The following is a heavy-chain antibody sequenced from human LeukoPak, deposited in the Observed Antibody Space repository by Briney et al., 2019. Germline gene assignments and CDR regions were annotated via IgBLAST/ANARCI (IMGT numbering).Heavy chain of an antibody. CDR1: GFTFSTYW. CDR2: INPGGSST. CDR3: TRDFDAATGY. Sequence: PGGSLRLSCGASGFTFSTYWMHWVRQAPGKGLVWVSRINPGGSSTGYADSVRGRFTISRDNAKNTLYLQMNSLRAEDTAVYYCTRDFDAATGYWGQGTLVTVSS. D-gene: IGHD3-9*01. J-gene: IGHJ4*02. V-gene: IGHV3-74*01.